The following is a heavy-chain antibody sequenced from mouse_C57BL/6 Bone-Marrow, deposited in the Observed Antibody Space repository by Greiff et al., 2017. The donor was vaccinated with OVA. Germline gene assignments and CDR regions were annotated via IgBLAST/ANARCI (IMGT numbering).Heavy chain of an antibody. CDR1: GYAFTNYL. Sequence: QVQLQQSGAELVRPGTSVKVSCKASGYAFTNYLIEWVKQRPGQGLEWIGVINPGSGGTNYNEKFKGKATLTADKSSSTAYMQLSSLTSEDSAVYFCARRFYYDFMDYWGQGTSVTVSS. D-gene: IGHD2-4*01. J-gene: IGHJ4*01. V-gene: IGHV1-54*01. CDR2: INPGSGGT. CDR3: ARRFYYDFMDY.